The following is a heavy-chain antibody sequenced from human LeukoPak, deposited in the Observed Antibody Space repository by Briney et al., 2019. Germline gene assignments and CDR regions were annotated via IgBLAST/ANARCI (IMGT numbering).Heavy chain of an antibody. CDR2: IYPGDSKT. J-gene: IGHJ5*02. V-gene: IGHV5-51*01. Sequence: GESLKISCKGSGSSFTSYWIGWVRQMPGKGLEWMAIIYPGDSKTRYSPSFQGQVTISADKSISTAYLQWSSLKASDTAMYYCARRKFGSGLNNWFDPWGQGTLVTVSP. CDR3: ARRKFGSGLNNWFDP. D-gene: IGHD3-10*01. CDR1: GSSFTSYW.